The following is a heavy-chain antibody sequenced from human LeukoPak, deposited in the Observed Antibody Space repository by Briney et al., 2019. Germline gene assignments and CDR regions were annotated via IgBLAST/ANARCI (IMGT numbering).Heavy chain of an antibody. CDR1: GLTLSSYS. V-gene: IGHV3-48*02. CDR3: ARAYDSWIGYLEPPRVSIDY. CDR2: ISSSSSNI. D-gene: IGHD3-3*01. J-gene: IGHJ4*02. Sequence: GGPLTLSCAPSGLTLSSYSMIWVRQAPAKELAGVSYISSSSSNIYYADSVKERFNISRDNAKNSLYLQRYSLRDQDTAVYYCARAYDSWIGYLEPPRVSIDYGSQGTLVTVYS.